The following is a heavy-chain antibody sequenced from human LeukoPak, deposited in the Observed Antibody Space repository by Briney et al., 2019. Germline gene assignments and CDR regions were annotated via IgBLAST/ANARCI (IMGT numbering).Heavy chain of an antibody. J-gene: IGHJ6*03. Sequence: SETLSLTCAVYGGSFSGYYWSWIRQPPGKGLEWIGEINHSGSTNYNPSLKSRVTISVDTSKNQFSLKLSSVTAADTAVYYCARRASIPAAIRASYYYYYMDVWGKGTTVTVSS. V-gene: IGHV4-34*01. CDR1: GGSFSGYY. CDR3: ARRASIPAAIRASYYYYYMDV. D-gene: IGHD2-2*02. CDR2: INHSGST.